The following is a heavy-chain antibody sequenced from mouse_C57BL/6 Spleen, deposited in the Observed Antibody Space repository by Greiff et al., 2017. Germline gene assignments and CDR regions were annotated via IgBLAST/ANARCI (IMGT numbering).Heavy chain of an antibody. J-gene: IGHJ4*01. CDR2: IDPEDGET. CDR3: ARYDYLKYYAMDY. V-gene: IGHV14-2*01. CDR1: GFNIKDYY. D-gene: IGHD2-4*01. Sequence: EVQLVESGAELVKPGASVKLSCTASGFNIKDYYMHWVKQRTEQGLEWIGRIDPEDGETKYAPKFQGKATITADTSSNTAYLQLSSLTSDDTAFYYCARYDYLKYYAMDYWGQGTSVTVSA.